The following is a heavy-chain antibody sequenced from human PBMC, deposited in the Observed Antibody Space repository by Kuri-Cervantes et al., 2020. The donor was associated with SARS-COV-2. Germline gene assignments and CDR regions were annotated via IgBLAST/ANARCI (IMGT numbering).Heavy chain of an antibody. J-gene: IGHJ3*02. CDR1: GFSFRGYG. Sequence: GGSLRLSCAASGFSFRGYGMHWVRQAPGKGLEWVAVISNDGRNKYYADSVKGRFTISRDNSKNTLYLQMNSLRAEDTAVYYCAKGPVGATGAFDIWGQGTMVTVSS. V-gene: IGHV3-30*18. CDR2: ISNDGRNK. CDR3: AKGPVGATGAFDI. D-gene: IGHD1-26*01.